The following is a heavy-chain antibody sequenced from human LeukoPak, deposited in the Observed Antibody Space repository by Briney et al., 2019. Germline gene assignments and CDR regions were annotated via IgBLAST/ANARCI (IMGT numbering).Heavy chain of an antibody. CDR1: GYTLTELS. CDR3: ATEALDDSDSYFEY. CDR2: FDPEDGET. J-gene: IGHJ4*02. D-gene: IGHD3-10*01. V-gene: IGHV1-24*01. Sequence: ASVKVSCKVSGYTLTELSMRWVRQAPGKGLEWMGRFDPEDGETIYAQTLQGRVTMTEDTSTDTAYMELSSLRSEDTAVYYCATEALDDSDSYFEYWGQGTLVTVSS.